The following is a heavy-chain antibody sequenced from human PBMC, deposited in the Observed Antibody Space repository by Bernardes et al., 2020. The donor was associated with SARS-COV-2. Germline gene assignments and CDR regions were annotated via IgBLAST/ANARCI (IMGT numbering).Heavy chain of an antibody. D-gene: IGHD1-26*01. J-gene: IGHJ4*02. CDR2: ISYDGSNK. CDR1: GFTFSSYA. V-gene: IGHV3-30-3*01. CDR3: ARGEDIVGAAYLDY. Sequence: GGSLRLSCAASGFTFSSYAMHWVRQAPGKGLEWVAVISYDGSNKYYADSVKGRFTISRDNSKNTLYLQMNSLRAEDTAVYYCARGEDIVGAAYLDYWGQGTLVTVSS.